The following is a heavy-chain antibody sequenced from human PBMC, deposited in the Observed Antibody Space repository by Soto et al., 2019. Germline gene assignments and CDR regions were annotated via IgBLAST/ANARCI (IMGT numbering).Heavy chain of an antibody. CDR3: ARDGTYYDILTGYLSLYYFDY. V-gene: IGHV3-21*01. CDR2: ISSSSSYI. J-gene: IGHJ4*02. CDR1: GFTFSSYT. Sequence: EVQLVESGGGLVKPRGSLRLSCAASGFTFSSYTMNWVRQAPGKGLEWVSSISSSSSYIYYADSVKGRFTISRDNAKNSLYLQMNSLRAEDTAVYYCARDGTYYDILTGYLSLYYFDYWGQGTLVTVSS. D-gene: IGHD3-9*01.